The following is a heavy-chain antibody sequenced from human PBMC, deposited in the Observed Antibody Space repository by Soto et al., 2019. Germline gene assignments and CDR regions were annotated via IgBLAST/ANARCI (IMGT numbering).Heavy chain of an antibody. D-gene: IGHD3-3*01. Sequence: KPSESLSLTCTVSGGSISSSSYYWGWIRQPPGKGLEWIGSIYYSGSTYYNPSLKSRVTISVDTSKNQFSLKLSSVTAADTAVYYCARHLRFLATYYYYGMDVSYGMDVWGQGTTVPVSS. CDR2: IYYSGST. J-gene: IGHJ6*02. CDR1: GGSISSSSYY. CDR3: ARHLRFLATYYYYGMDVSYGMDV. V-gene: IGHV4-39*01.